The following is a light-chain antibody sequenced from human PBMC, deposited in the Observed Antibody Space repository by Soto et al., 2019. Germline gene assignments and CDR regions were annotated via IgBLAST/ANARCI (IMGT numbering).Light chain of an antibody. J-gene: IGLJ3*02. CDR3: SSYTSSSTWV. CDR1: SSDVGGYNY. Sequence: QSALNQPASVSGAPGQSITISCTRTSSDVGGYNYVSWYQHLPGKAPKLMIHEVSNRPSGVSNRFSGSKSGNTASLTISGLQVEDEADYYCSSYTSSSTWVFGGGTQLTVL. CDR2: EVS. V-gene: IGLV2-14*01.